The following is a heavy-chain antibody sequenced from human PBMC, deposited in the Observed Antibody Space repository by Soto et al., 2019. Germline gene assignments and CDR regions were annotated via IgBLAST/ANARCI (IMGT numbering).Heavy chain of an antibody. D-gene: IGHD3-22*01. CDR2: IIPIFGTA. J-gene: IGHJ4*02. V-gene: IGHV1-69*13. CDR1: GGTFSSYA. Sequence: SVKVTCKASGGTFSSYAISWVRQAPGQGLEWMGGIIPIFGTANYAQKFQGRVTITADESTSTAYMELSSLRSEDTAVYYCARHYYDSSGYQPYYFDYWGQGTLVTVSS. CDR3: ARHYYDSSGYQPYYFDY.